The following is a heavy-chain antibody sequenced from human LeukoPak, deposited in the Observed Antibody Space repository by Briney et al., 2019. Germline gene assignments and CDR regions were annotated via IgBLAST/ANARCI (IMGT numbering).Heavy chain of an antibody. J-gene: IGHJ5*02. CDR2: ISSSSSYI. CDR1: GFTFSSYS. CDR3: ARDVTYYYGSGSYYNHNWFDP. D-gene: IGHD3-10*01. V-gene: IGHV3-21*01. Sequence: PGGSLRLSCAASGFTFSSYSMNWVRQAPGKGLEWVSSISSSSSYIYYADSVKGRFTISRDNAKNSLYLQMNSLRAEDTAVYYCARDVTYYYGSGSYYNHNWFDPWGQGTLVTVSS.